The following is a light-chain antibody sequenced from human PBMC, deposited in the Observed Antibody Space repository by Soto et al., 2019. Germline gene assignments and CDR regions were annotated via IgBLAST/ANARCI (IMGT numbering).Light chain of an antibody. V-gene: IGLV2-14*01. CDR3: SSYTSPTTYV. Sequence: QSVLTQPASVSGSPGQSITISCTGTSSDVGAYNYDSWYQQYPGEAPKVIIYDVSHRPAGVSNRFSGSKSGNTASLTISALQTQDEADYYCSSYTSPTTYVFGTGTKVTVL. CDR2: DVS. CDR1: SSDVGAYNY. J-gene: IGLJ1*01.